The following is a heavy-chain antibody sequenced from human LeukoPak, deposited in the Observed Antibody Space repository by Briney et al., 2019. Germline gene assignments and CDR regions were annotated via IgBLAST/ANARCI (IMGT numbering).Heavy chain of an antibody. V-gene: IGHV3-30*02. CDR2: IRYDGSNK. CDR1: GFTFSSYG. D-gene: IGHD1-26*01. Sequence: QPGGSLRLSCAASGFTFSSYGIHWVRQAPGKGLEWVAFIRYDGSNKYYADSVKGRFTISRDNSKNTLYLQMNSLRAEDTSVYYCARAKFSAYTGNPGARKTSYYMDVWGKGTTVTVSS. J-gene: IGHJ6*03. CDR3: ARAKFSAYTGNPGARKTSYYMDV.